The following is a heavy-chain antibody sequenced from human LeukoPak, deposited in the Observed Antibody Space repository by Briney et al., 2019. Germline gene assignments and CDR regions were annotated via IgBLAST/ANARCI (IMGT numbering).Heavy chain of an antibody. J-gene: IGHJ4*02. CDR3: ARGAYGGLIDY. CDR1: EFTVTINY. D-gene: IGHD4-23*01. CDR2: IYSSGST. Sequence: GGSLRLSSAASEFTVTINYMSWVRQAPGKGLEWVSVIYSSGSTYYADSVRGRFTISRDISKKTLYLQMNSLRAEDTAVYYCARGAYGGLIDYWGQGTLVTVSS. V-gene: IGHV3-66*01.